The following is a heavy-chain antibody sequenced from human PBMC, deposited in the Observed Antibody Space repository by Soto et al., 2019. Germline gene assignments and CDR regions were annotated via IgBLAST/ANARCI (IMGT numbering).Heavy chain of an antibody. CDR3: ASDPGGPAAILQVHYYYGMDV. Sequence: GSLRLSCAASGFTFSSYSMNWVRQAPGKGLEWVSSISSSSSYIYYADSVKGRFTISRDNAKNSLYLQMNSLRAEDTAVYYCASDPGGPAAILQVHYYYGMDVWGQGTTVTVSS. CDR1: GFTFSSYS. D-gene: IGHD2-2*02. CDR2: ISSSSSYI. V-gene: IGHV3-21*01. J-gene: IGHJ6*02.